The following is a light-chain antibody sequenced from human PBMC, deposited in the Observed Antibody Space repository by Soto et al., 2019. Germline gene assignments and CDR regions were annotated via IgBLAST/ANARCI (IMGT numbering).Light chain of an antibody. Sequence: IPLTQDPSSMSASVGARVTITCLASQGIGNYLAWYQQKPGKVPKLLIYTSSTLQSGVPSRFSGSGSGTDFTLTISNLQPEDVATYYCQKHNAAPLTFGGGTKVDI. V-gene: IGKV1-27*01. CDR2: TSS. J-gene: IGKJ4*01. CDR3: QKHNAAPLT. CDR1: QGIGNY.